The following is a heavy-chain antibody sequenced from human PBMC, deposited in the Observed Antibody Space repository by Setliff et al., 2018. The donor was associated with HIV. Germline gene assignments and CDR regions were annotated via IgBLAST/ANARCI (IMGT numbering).Heavy chain of an antibody. V-gene: IGHV4-39*07. CDR1: GGSIRSNRDH. CDR2: ISYSGNT. D-gene: IGHD6-19*01. Sequence: KPSETLSLTCNVSGGSIRSNRDHWGWIRQTPGKGLEWIGSISYSGNTYYHPSLQSRVTISVDTSKNQFSLKLSSVTAADTAVYYCASSGWLPYFDYWGQGTLVTVSS. CDR3: ASSGWLPYFDY. J-gene: IGHJ4*02.